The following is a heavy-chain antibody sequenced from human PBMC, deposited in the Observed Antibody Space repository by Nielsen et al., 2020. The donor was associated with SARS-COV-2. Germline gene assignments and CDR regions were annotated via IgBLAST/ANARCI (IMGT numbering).Heavy chain of an antibody. V-gene: IGHV4-59*01. Sequence: SETLSLTCTVSRGSISSYYWSWIRQPPGKGLEWIGYIYYSGSTNYNPSLKSRVTISVDTSKNQFSLKLSSVTAADTAVYYCARIGKSEGIDYWGQGTLVTVSS. CDR2: IYYSGST. D-gene: IGHD6-13*01. CDR1: RGSISSYY. CDR3: ARIGKSEGIDY. J-gene: IGHJ4*02.